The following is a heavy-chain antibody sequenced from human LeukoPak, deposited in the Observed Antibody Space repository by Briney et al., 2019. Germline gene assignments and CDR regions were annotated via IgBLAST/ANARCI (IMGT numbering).Heavy chain of an antibody. V-gene: IGHV3-7*04. D-gene: IGHD3-16*01. CDR2: IKQDGSEK. J-gene: IGHJ4*02. CDR3: ARGLPSVEYYFDY. Sequence: GGSLRLSCAASGFTFSSYWMSWVRQAPGKGLEGVANIKQDGSEKYYVDSVKGRFTISRDNAKNSLYLQMNSLRAEDTAVYYCARGLPSVEYYFDYWGQGTLVTVSS. CDR1: GFTFSSYW.